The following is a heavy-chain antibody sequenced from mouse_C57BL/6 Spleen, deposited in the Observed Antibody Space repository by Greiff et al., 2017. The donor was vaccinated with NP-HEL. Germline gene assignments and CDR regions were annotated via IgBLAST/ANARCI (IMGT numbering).Heavy chain of an antibody. CDR1: GYTFTDYY. Sequence: EVQLQQSGPELVKPGASVKISCKASGYTFTDYYMNWVKQSHGKSLEWIGDINPNNGGTSYNQKFTGKATLTVDKSSSTAYMELRSLTSEDSAVYYCARLATIGGSGWFAYWGQGTLVTVSA. J-gene: IGHJ3*01. CDR2: INPNNGGT. CDR3: ARLATIGGSGWFAY. D-gene: IGHD2-14*01. V-gene: IGHV1-26*01.